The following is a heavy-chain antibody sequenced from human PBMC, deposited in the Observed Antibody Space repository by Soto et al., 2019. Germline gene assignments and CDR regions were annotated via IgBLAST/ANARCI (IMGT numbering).Heavy chain of an antibody. CDR3: AKDDHPYDDKAPNFDY. V-gene: IGHV3-30*18. CDR1: GFTFSSYG. J-gene: IGHJ4*02. D-gene: IGHD3-22*01. CDR2: ISYDGSNK. Sequence: QVQLVESAGGVVQPGRSLRLSCAASGFTFSSYGMHWVRQAPGKGLEWVAVISYDGSNKNYADSVKGRFTISRDNSKNRVYLQMNSLRAEDTAVYYCAKDDHPYDDKAPNFDYWGQGTLVTVSS.